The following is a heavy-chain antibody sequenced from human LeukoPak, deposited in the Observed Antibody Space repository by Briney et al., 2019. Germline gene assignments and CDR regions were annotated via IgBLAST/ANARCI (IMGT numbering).Heavy chain of an antibody. CDR1: GGSISSYY. Sequence: SETLSLTCAVSGGSISSYYWSWIRQPPGKGLEWIGYIYYSGSTNYNPSLKSRVTISVDTSKNQFSLKLSSVTAADTAVYYCARHRGTTSYYFDYWGQGTLVTVSS. V-gene: IGHV4-59*08. CDR3: ARHRGTTSYYFDY. D-gene: IGHD4-11*01. CDR2: IYYSGST. J-gene: IGHJ4*02.